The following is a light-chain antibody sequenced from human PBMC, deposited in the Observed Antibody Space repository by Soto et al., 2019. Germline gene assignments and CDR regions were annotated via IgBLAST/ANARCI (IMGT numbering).Light chain of an antibody. CDR1: QSVSSSY. CDR2: GAS. V-gene: IGKV3-20*01. Sequence: EIVLTQSPGTLSLSPGERATLSCRASQSVSSSYLAWYQQKPGQAPRLLIYGASSRATGIPDRFSGSGSGTDFTLTISRLEPEDFEVYYCQQYGSSPGTFGHGTKVYI. J-gene: IGKJ1*01. CDR3: QQYGSSPGT.